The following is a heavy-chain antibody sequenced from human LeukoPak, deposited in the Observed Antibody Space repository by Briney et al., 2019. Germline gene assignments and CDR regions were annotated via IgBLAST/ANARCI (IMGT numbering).Heavy chain of an antibody. V-gene: IGHV3-23*01. CDR3: AKDREVRGYYGLDV. J-gene: IGHJ6*02. CDR1: GFTFTCYS. CDR2: ISASGGNT. Sequence: PEGSLRLSCAASGFTFTCYSMTWVRQAPGKGLEWVSAISASGGNTYSADSVEGRFTISRDNSKNTVYLQMNSLTAEDTAVYYCAKDREVRGYYGLDVWGQGTTVTVSS. D-gene: IGHD3-10*01.